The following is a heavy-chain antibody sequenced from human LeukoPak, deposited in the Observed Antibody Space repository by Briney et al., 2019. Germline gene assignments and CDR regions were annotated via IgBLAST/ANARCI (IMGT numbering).Heavy chain of an antibody. J-gene: IGHJ4*02. Sequence: PSQTLSLTCTVSGGSISSGSYYWSWIRQPAGKGLEWIGRIYTSGSTNYNPSLKSRVTISVDTSKNQFSLKLSSVTAADTAVCYCARGMGYCSGGSCLGYYFDYWGQGTLVTVSS. CDR2: IYTSGST. CDR1: GGSISSGSYY. D-gene: IGHD2-15*01. V-gene: IGHV4-61*02. CDR3: ARGMGYCSGGSCLGYYFDY.